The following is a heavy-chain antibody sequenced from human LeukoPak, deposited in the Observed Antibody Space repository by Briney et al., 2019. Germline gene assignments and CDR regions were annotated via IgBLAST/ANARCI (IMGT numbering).Heavy chain of an antibody. D-gene: IGHD6-13*01. CDR3: ARVAAAT. CDR1: GFIFSSYA. V-gene: IGHV3-21*01. CDR2: ISSSSSYI. J-gene: IGHJ5*02. Sequence: GGSLRLSCAASGFIFSSYAMSWVRQAPGKGLEWVSSISSSSSYIYYADSVRGRFTISRDNAKNSLYLQMNSLRAEDTAVYYCARVAAATWGQGTLVTVSS.